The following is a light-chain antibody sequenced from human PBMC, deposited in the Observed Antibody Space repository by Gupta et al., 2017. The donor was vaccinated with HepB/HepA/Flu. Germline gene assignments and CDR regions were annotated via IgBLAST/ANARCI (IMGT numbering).Light chain of an antibody. CDR1: SSDIGAYNR. V-gene: IGLV2-14*03. J-gene: IGLJ2*01. Sequence: QSALTQPASVPGPLGQAITISSTVTSSDIGAYNRVCWYQQHPGKAPKLMVYDVISRPAGVPNRFSGSKSGNTASLTISGLQAEDEADYYCSSLTTKNTLLFGGGTKLTVL. CDR2: DVI. CDR3: SSLTTKNTLL.